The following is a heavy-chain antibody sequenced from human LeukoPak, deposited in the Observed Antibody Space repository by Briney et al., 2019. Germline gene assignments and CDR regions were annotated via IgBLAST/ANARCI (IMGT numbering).Heavy chain of an antibody. V-gene: IGHV3-48*03. Sequence: GGSLRLSCAASGFTFSSYEMNWVRQAPGKGLEWVSYISSSGSTIYYADSVKGRFTISRDNAKNSLYLQMNSLRAEDTAVYYCARTARYYDSSGYIIPFDYWGQGTLVTVSS. CDR3: ARTARYYDSSGYIIPFDY. CDR1: GFTFSSYE. D-gene: IGHD3-22*01. CDR2: ISSSGSTI. J-gene: IGHJ4*02.